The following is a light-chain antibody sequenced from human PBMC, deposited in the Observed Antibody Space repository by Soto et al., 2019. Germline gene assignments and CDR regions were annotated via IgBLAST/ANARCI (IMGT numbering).Light chain of an antibody. J-gene: IGKJ1*01. CDR2: DAS. CDR3: QQYNNWPPWT. CDR1: QSVSSY. Sequence: EIVLAQSPATLSLSPGERATLSCRASQSVSSYLAWYQQKPGQAPRLLIYDASNRATGIPARFSGSGSGTEFTLTISSLQSEDFAVYYCQQYNNWPPWTFGQGTK. V-gene: IGKV3-11*01.